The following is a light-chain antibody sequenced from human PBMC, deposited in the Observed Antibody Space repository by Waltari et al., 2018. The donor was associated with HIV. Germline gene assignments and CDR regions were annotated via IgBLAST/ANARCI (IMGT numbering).Light chain of an antibody. CDR2: DNT. CDR1: SSHIGAGYD. CDR3: QSYDSSLKVI. Sequence: QSVLTQPPSVPGAPGQRVTISCTGSSSHIGAGYDVHWYQQFPGAVPRLLIYDNTNRPSGVPDRFSASKSGTSASLAISGLQAEDEADYYCQSYDSSLKVIFGGGTKVTVL. J-gene: IGLJ2*01. V-gene: IGLV1-40*01.